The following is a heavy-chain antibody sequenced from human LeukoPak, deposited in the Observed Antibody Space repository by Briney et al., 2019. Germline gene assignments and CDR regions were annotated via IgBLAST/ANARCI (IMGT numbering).Heavy chain of an antibody. V-gene: IGHV3-23*01. Sequence: GGSLRLSCAASGFPLSRSAMSWVRQAPGKGLEWVSAISGSGGSTYYADSVKGRFTISRDNSKNTLYLQMNSLRAEDTAVYYCAKDGDYYDSSGHLDYWGQGTLVTVSS. CDR3: AKDGDYYDSSGHLDY. CDR1: GFPLSRSA. CDR2: ISGSGGST. D-gene: IGHD3-22*01. J-gene: IGHJ4*02.